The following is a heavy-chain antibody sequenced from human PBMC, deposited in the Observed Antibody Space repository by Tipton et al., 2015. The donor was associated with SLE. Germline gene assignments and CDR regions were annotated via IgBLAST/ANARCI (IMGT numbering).Heavy chain of an antibody. J-gene: IGHJ4*02. CDR2: INIDGTGT. CDR3: VRGGFGSGLDC. Sequence: GSLRLSCAASGFTFSSNWMHWVRPAPGKGLVWVSQINIDGTGTIYEESVKGRLTLSRDNVNTVVYLQMNSLRADDTAVYYCVRGGFGSGLDCWGQGTLVTVSP. CDR1: GFTFSSNW. V-gene: IGHV3-74*01. D-gene: IGHD3-10*01.